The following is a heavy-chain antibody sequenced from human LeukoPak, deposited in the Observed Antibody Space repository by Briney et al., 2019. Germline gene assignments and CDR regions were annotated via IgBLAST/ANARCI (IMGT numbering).Heavy chain of an antibody. CDR3: ARTSYDFWSGYPHPFDY. CDR1: GGSISSGGYY. V-gene: IGHV4-31*03. D-gene: IGHD3-3*01. CDR2: IYYSGST. J-gene: IGHJ4*02. Sequence: SETLSLTCTVSGGSISSGGYYWSWIHQHPGKGLEWIGYIYYSGSTYYNPSLKSRVTISVDTSKNQFSLKLSSVTAADTAVYYCARTSYDFWSGYPHPFDYWGQGTLVTVSS.